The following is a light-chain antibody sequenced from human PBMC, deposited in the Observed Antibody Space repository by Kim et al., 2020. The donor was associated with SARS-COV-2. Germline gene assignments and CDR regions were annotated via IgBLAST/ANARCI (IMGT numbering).Light chain of an antibody. J-gene: IGLJ1*01. V-gene: IGLV2-14*03. Sequence: QSALTQPVSGSGSPGQSITISCTGTSSDVGGYNYVSWYQQHPGKAPKLMIYDVSNRPSGVSNRFSGSKSGNTASLTISGLQAEDEADYYCSSYTSSSTLYVFGTGTKVTVL. CDR2: DVS. CDR3: SSYTSSSTLYV. CDR1: SSDVGGYNY.